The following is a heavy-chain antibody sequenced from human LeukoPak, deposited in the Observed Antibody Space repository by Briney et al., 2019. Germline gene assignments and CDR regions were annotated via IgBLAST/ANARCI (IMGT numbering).Heavy chain of an antibody. D-gene: IGHD5-18*01. Sequence: ASVKVSCKASGYTFTSYGISWVRQATGQGLEWMGWMNPNSGNTGYAQKFQGRVTMTRNTSISTAYMELSSLRSEDTAVYYCARAGFGYSYEKSFDYWGQGTLVTVSS. CDR1: GYTFTSYG. CDR3: ARAGFGYSYEKSFDY. J-gene: IGHJ4*02. V-gene: IGHV1-8*02. CDR2: MNPNSGNT.